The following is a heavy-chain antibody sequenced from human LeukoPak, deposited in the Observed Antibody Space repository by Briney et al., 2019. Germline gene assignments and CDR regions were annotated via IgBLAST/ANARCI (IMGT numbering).Heavy chain of an antibody. CDR3: ARGDFYYDSSDP. CDR1: GYTFTNYA. Sequence: EASVKVSCKASGYTFTNYAMYWVRRPPGQRLEWMGWINAGNGNTKYSQKFQGRVTITSDTSANTVYMELSSLRSEDTAVYYCARGDFYYDSSDPWGQGTLVTVSS. V-gene: IGHV1-3*01. CDR2: INAGNGNT. J-gene: IGHJ5*02. D-gene: IGHD3-22*01.